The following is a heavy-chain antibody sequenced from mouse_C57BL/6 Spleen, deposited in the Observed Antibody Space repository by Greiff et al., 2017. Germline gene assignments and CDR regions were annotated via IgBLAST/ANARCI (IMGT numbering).Heavy chain of an antibody. Sequence: QVQLQQPGAELVKPGASVRLSSKPSGYTFPSSWRHWGKRRPGQGLEWIGMIHPNSGGTNYNEKFKSKATLTVDKSSSTAYMQLSSLTSEDSAVYYCARRDYGPAWFAYWGQGTLVTVSA. J-gene: IGHJ3*01. V-gene: IGHV1-64*01. CDR3: ARRDYGPAWFAY. D-gene: IGHD2-4*01. CDR2: IHPNSGGT. CDR1: GYTFPSSW.